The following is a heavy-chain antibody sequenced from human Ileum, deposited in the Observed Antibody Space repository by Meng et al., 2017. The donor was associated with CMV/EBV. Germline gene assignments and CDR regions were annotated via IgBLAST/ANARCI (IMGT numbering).Heavy chain of an antibody. D-gene: IGHD3-3*01. CDR3: AREASGGTIFGVVSSSFYYYYGMDV. V-gene: IGHV1-69*05. CDR2: IIPIFGTA. J-gene: IGHJ6*02. Sequence: WVRQAHGQGLEWMGGIIPIFGTANYAQKFQGRVTIATDESTSTAYMELSSLRSEDTAVYYCAREASGGTIFGVVSSSFYYYYGMDVWGQGTTVTVSS.